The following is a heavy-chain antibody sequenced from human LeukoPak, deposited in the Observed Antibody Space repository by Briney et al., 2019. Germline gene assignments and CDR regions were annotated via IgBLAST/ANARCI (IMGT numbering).Heavy chain of an antibody. CDR1: GGTFSSYA. J-gene: IGHJ4*02. V-gene: IGHV1-69*04. Sequence: GASVKVSCKASGGTFSSYAISWVRRAPGQGLEWMGRIIPILGIANYAQKFQGRVTITADKSTSTAYMELSSLRSEDTAVYYCARDGVEMATIPPFDYWGQGTLVTVSS. D-gene: IGHD5-24*01. CDR2: IIPILGIA. CDR3: ARDGVEMATIPPFDY.